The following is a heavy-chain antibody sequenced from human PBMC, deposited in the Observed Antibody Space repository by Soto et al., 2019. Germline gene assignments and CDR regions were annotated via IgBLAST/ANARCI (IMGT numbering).Heavy chain of an antibody. CDR3: ARLGPRGYVDYYYYYGMDV. CDR2: IYPGDSDT. J-gene: IGHJ6*02. CDR1: GYSFTSYW. V-gene: IGHV5-51*01. D-gene: IGHD5-12*01. Sequence: EVQLVQSGAEVKKPGESLEISCKGSGYSFTSYWIGWVRQMPGKGLEWMGIIYPGDSDTRYSPSFQGQVTISADKSISTAYLQWSSLKASDTAMYYCARLGPRGYVDYYYYYGMDVWGQGTTVTVSS.